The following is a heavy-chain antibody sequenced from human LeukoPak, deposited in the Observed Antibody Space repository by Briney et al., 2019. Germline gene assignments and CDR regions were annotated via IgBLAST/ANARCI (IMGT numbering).Heavy chain of an antibody. J-gene: IGHJ4*02. D-gene: IGHD7-27*01. CDR2: TYLRSQWHN. Sequence: SQTLSLTCAISGDSVSSNGAAWNWLRQSPSRGLEWLGRTYLRSQWHNDYALFVKSRITVNPDTSTNQFSLQLNSVTPEDTGVYYCVRDGATSWGYFDYWGQGTLVTVSS. CDR3: VRDGATSWGYFDY. V-gene: IGHV6-1*01. CDR1: GDSVSSNGAA.